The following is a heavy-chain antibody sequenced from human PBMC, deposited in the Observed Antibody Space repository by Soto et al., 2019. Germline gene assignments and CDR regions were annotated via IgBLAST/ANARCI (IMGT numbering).Heavy chain of an antibody. CDR1: GGTFSRYA. Sequence: QVQLVQSGAEVKKPGSSVKVSCKASGGTFSRYAISWVRQAPGQGLEWMGGIIAIFGTANYAQKFQGRVTITADESTSRAYIELSSLTSEDTAVYYCARDIVFRGTYGMDVWGQGTTGTVSS. V-gene: IGHV1-69*12. CDR2: IIAIFGTA. CDR3: ARDIVFRGTYGMDV. J-gene: IGHJ6*02. D-gene: IGHD2-15*01.